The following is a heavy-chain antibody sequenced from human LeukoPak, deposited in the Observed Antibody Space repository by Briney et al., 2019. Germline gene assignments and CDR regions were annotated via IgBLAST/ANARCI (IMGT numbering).Heavy chain of an antibody. CDR2: IIPILGIA. Sequence: SVKVSCKASGGTFSSYAISWVRQAPGQGLGWMGRIIPILGIANYAQKFQGRVTITADKSTSTAYMELSSLRSEDTAVYYCARGGSRVDTAMFYWGQGTLVTVSS. D-gene: IGHD5-18*01. J-gene: IGHJ4*02. CDR3: ARGGSRVDTAMFY. CDR1: GGTFSSYA. V-gene: IGHV1-69*04.